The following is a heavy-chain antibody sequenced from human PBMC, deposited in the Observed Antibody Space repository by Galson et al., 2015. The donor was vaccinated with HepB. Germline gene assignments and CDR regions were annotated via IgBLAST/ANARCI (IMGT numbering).Heavy chain of an antibody. CDR3: AKYEEFIAAADGDYWGGVVFYGMDV. D-gene: IGHD6-13*01. CDR1: GFTFSSYG. V-gene: IGHV3-30*02. CDR2: IRYDGSNK. J-gene: IGHJ6*02. Sequence: SLRLSCAASGFTFSSYGMHWVRQAPGKGLEWVAFIRYDGSNKYYADSVKGRFTISRDNSKNTLYLQMNSLRAEDTAVYYCAKYEEFIAAADGDYWGGVVFYGMDVWGQGTTVTVSS.